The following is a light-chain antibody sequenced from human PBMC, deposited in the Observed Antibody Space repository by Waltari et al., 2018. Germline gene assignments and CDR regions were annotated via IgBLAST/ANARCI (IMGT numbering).Light chain of an antibody. CDR1: QSVRSN. CDR2: GAS. V-gene: IGKV3-15*01. Sequence: EIVLTQSPATLSVSPGERATLSCRARQSVRSNLAWYKQKPGQAPRLLINGASTRATDIPARFSGSGSGTEFTLSITSLQSEDFAVYYCQQYNNWPPSFGQGTRLEIK. J-gene: IGKJ5*01. CDR3: QQYNNWPPS.